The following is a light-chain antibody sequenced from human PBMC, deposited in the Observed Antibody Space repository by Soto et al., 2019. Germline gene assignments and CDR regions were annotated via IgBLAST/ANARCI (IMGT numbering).Light chain of an antibody. J-gene: IGLJ2*01. CDR1: SSNIGAGYG. V-gene: IGLV1-40*01. Sequence: QSVLTQPPSVSGAPGQRVTISCTGSSSNIGAGYGVHWYQQLPGAAPKLLIYGYYNRPSGVPDRLSGSKSGTSASLAITGLRAEDEPDYYCQSYDSSLSGSVIFGGGTKLTVL. CDR2: GYY. CDR3: QSYDSSLSGSVI.